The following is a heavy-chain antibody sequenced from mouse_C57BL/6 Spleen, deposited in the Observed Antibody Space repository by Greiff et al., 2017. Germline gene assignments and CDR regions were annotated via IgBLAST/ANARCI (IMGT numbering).Heavy chain of an antibody. V-gene: IGHV1-69*01. J-gene: IGHJ2*01. CDR1: GYTFTSYW. Sequence: VQLQQPGAELVMPGASVKLSCKASGYTFTSYWMHWVKQRPGQGLEWIGEIDPSDSYTNYNQKFKGKSTLTVDKSSSTAYMQLSSLTSEDSAVYYCARRGYSPGFDYWGQGTTLTVSS. CDR3: ARRGYSPGFDY. CDR2: IDPSDSYT. D-gene: IGHD2-12*01.